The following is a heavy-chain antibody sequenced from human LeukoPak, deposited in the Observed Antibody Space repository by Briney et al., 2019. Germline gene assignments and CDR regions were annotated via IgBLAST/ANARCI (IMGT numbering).Heavy chain of an antibody. CDR1: GFTFSSYG. CDR2: IRYDGSNK. J-gene: IGHJ4*02. D-gene: IGHD3-3*01. V-gene: IGHV3-30*02. CDR3: AKDRVYYDFWSGYYSLDY. Sequence: GGSLRLSCAASGFTFSSYGMHWVRQAPGKGLEWVAFIRYDGSNKYYADSVKGRFTISRDNSKNTLYLQMNSLRAEDTAVYYCAKDRVYYDFWSGYYSLDYWGQGTLVTVSS.